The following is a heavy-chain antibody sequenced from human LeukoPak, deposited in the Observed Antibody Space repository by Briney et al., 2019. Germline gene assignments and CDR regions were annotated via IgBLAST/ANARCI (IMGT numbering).Heavy chain of an antibody. D-gene: IGHD3-10*01. V-gene: IGHV1-18*01. J-gene: IGHJ6*02. CDR3: ARGSTGIYYYYGMDV. CDR1: GYTFTSYG. Sequence: ASVKVSCKASGYTFTSYGISWVRQAPGQGLEWMGWISAYNGNTNYAQKLQGRVTMTTDTSTSTAYMELSSLRSEDTAVYYCARGSTGIYYYYGMDVWGQGTTVTVSS. CDR2: ISAYNGNT.